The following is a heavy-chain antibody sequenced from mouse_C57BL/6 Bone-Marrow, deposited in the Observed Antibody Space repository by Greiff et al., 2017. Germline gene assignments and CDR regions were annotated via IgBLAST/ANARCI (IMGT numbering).Heavy chain of an antibody. J-gene: IGHJ4*01. V-gene: IGHV5-15*01. Sequence: EVKLVESGGGLVQPGGSLKLSCAASGFTFSDYGMAWVRQAPRKGPELVAFISNLAYSIYYADTVTGRFTISRENAKNTLYLEMSSLRSEDTAMYYCARYDYDGYAMDYWGQGTSVTVSS. CDR3: ARYDYDGYAMDY. CDR2: ISNLAYSI. CDR1: GFTFSDYG. D-gene: IGHD2-4*01.